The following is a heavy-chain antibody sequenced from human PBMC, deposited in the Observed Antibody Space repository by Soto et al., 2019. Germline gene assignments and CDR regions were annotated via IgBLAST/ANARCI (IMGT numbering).Heavy chain of an antibody. J-gene: IGHJ4*02. D-gene: IGHD6-6*01. CDR1: GFSLSTSVVG. Sequence: SGPTLVNPTQTLTLTCSFSGFSLSTSVVGVGWIRQPPGKALEWLALIYWDDDKRYSPSLKSRLTITKDTSKNQVVLTMTNMDPVDTGTYYCAVLIEFSSSSYFDYWGQGALVTVS. CDR3: AVLIEFSSSSYFDY. CDR2: IYWDDDK. V-gene: IGHV2-5*02.